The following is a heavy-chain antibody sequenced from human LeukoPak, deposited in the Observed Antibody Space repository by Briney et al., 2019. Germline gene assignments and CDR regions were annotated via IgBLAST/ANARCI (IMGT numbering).Heavy chain of an antibody. CDR1: GGSISSYS. J-gene: IGHJ3*02. CDR3: VRDRVLGAFDI. V-gene: IGHV4-59*01. D-gene: IGHD3-16*01. CDR2: IYYRGST. Sequence: SEALSLTCTVSGGSISSYSWTWIRQPPGKGREWIGSIYYRGSTNYNPSLKSRVTISVDTSKNQFSLKLSSVTAADTAVYYCVRDRVLGAFDIWGQGTMVTVSS.